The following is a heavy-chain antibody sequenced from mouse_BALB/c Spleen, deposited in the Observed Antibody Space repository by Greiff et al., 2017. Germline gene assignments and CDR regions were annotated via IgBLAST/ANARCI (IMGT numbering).Heavy chain of an antibody. V-gene: IGHV1-54*03. J-gene: IGHJ2*01. CDR3: ARFDYDLYYFDY. D-gene: IGHD2-4*01. Sequence: QVQLQQSGAELVRPGTSVKVSCKASGYAFTNYLIGWVKQRPGQGLEWIGVINPGSGGTNYNEKFKGKATLTADKSSSTAYMQLSSLTSDDSAVYFCARFDYDLYYFDYWGQGTTLTVSS. CDR1: GYAFTNYL. CDR2: INPGSGGT.